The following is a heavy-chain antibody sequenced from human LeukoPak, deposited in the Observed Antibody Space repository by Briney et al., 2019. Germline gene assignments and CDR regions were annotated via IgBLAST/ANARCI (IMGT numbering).Heavy chain of an antibody. CDR3: ASSPFRRGFDY. CDR2: IYTSGST. V-gene: IGHV4-61*02. CDR1: GGSISRGSYY. Sequence: QVQLQESGPGLVKPSQTLSLTCTVSGGSISRGSYYWSWIRQPAGKGLEWIGRIYTSGSTNYNPSLKSRVTISVDTSKNQFSLKLSSVTAADTAVYYCASSPFRRGFDYWGQGTLVTVSS. J-gene: IGHJ4*02. D-gene: IGHD3-10*01.